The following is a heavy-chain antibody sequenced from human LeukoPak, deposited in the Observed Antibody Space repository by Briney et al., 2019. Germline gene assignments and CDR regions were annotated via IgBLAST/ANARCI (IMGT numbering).Heavy chain of an antibody. CDR1: GPSFDVYA. V-gene: IGHV3-9*01. Sequence: GGSLRLSCTVSGPSFDVYAMHWVRQVPGKGLEWVSGFSLDTDRIGYADSVKGRFTISRDNAKNSLYLQMSSLRAEDTALYLCAGGDRNGWYFYYWGQGTLVTVSS. CDR2: FSLDTDRI. D-gene: IGHD6-19*01. J-gene: IGHJ4*02. CDR3: AGGDRNGWYFYY.